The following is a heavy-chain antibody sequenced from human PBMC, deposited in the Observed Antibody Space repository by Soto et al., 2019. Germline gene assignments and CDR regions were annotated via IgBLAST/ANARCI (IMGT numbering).Heavy chain of an antibody. Sequence: EVQLVESGGGLVKPGGSPRLSCAASGFTFSDYSMLWVRQAPGKGLEWLAFIGNSNNPTFYADSVRGRFTISRDNPKNSVYSQMNRLGEENTAVYLFTREGGYCHGGPCYRGAFDFWGQGTIVTVSS. CDR2: IGNSNNPT. CDR1: GFTFSDYS. D-gene: IGHD2-15*01. V-gene: IGHV3-21*02. CDR3: TREGGYCHGGPCYRGAFDF. J-gene: IGHJ3*01.